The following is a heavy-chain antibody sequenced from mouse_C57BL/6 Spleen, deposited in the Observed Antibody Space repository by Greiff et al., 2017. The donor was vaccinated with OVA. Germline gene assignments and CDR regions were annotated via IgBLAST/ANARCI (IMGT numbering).Heavy chain of an antibody. CDR1: GFTFSDYY. V-gene: IGHV5-16*01. CDR3: ARDGGLRYDY. CDR2: INYDGSST. D-gene: IGHD1-1*01. Sequence: EVKLMESEGGLVQPGSSMKLSCTASGFTFSDYYMAWVRQVPEKGLEWVANINYDGSSTYYLDSLKSRFIISRDNAKNILYLQMSSLKSEDTATYYCARDGGLRYDYWGQGTTLTVSS. J-gene: IGHJ2*01.